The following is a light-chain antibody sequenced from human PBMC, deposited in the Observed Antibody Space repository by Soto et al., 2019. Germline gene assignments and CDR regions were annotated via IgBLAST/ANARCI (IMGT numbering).Light chain of an antibody. J-gene: IGLJ1*01. CDR2: YND. CDR1: HSNIGNNE. V-gene: IGLV1-36*01. CDR3: ASWDDSLNVYV. Sequence: QYVLTQPPSVSEAPRQRVTISCSGSHSNIGNNEVSWYQQLPGKAPKLLIFYNDLLPSGVSDRFSGSKSGTSASLAISGLQSEDEADYYCASWDDSLNVYVFGTGTKVTVL.